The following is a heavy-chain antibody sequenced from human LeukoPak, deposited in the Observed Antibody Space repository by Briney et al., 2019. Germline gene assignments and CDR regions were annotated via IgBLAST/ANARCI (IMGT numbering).Heavy chain of an antibody. CDR1: GGSISSGDYY. D-gene: IGHD4/OR15-4a*01. CDR3: QRGAGEDYFDN. J-gene: IGHJ4*02. Sequence: PSETLSLTCTVSGGSISSGDYYWSWIRQPPGKGLEWIGYIYYSGSTYYNPSLKSRVTISVDTSKNQFSLKLSSVTAADTAVYYCQRGAGEDYFDNWGQGTLVTVSS. CDR2: IYYSGST. V-gene: IGHV4-30-4*01.